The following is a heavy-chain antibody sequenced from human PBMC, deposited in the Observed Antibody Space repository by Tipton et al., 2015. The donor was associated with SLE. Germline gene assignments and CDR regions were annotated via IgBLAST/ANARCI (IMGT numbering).Heavy chain of an antibody. D-gene: IGHD2-2*01. J-gene: IGHJ1*01. CDR2: IIPIFGTA. V-gene: IGHV1-69*01. Sequence: QLVQSGAEVKKPGSSVKVSCKASGGTFSSYAISWVRQAPGQGLEWMGGIIPIFGTANYAQKFQGRVTITTDESTSTAYMELSSLRSEDTAVYYCASGDCSSTSCYRAEYFQHWGQGTLFTVSS. CDR3: ASGDCSSTSCYRAEYFQH. CDR1: GGTFSSYA.